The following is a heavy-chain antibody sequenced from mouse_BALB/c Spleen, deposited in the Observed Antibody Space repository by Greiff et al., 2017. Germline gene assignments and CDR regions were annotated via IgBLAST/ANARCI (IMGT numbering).Heavy chain of an antibody. J-gene: IGHJ3*01. Sequence: QVQLKESGAELARPGASVKLSCKASGYTFTSYWMQWVKQRPGQGLEWIGAIYPGDGDTRYTQKFKGKATLTADKSSSTAYMQLSSLASEDSAVYYCARDSSGFPFAYWGQGTLVTVSA. CDR2: IYPGDGDT. CDR3: ARDSSGFPFAY. CDR1: GYTFTSYW. D-gene: IGHD3-2*01. V-gene: IGHV1-87*01.